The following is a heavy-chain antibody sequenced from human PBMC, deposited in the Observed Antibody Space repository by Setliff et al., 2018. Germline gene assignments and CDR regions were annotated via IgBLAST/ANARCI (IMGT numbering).Heavy chain of an antibody. V-gene: IGHV4-61*09. CDR1: GDSLTRSSSW. CDR3: ARMSRYSEFWSGYAEDYYSSYIDV. D-gene: IGHD3-3*01. CDR2: IYSSGTT. J-gene: IGHJ6*03. Sequence: LSLTCSVFGDSLTRSSSWWGWIRQPAGKGLEWIGNIYSSGTTKYNPSLKSRVTISVDTSKRQFSLNLLSVTAADTAVYYCARMSRYSEFWSGYAEDYYSSYIDVWGTGATGTVSS.